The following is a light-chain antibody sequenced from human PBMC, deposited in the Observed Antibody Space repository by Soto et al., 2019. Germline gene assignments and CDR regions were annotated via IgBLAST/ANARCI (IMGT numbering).Light chain of an antibody. CDR2: LGS. CDR1: QSLLHSNGYNY. CDR3: MQSLQLPRT. V-gene: IGKV2-28*01. Sequence: DIVMTQSPLSLPVTPGEPSYISCRCSQSLLHSNGYNYLDWYLQKPGQSPQLLIYLGSNRASGVPDRFSGSGSGTDFTLKISRVEAEDVGVYYCMQSLQLPRTFGPGTKVDIK. J-gene: IGKJ3*01.